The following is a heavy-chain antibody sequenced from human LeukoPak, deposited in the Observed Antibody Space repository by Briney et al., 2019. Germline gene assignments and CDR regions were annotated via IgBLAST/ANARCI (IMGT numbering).Heavy chain of an antibody. V-gene: IGHV4-59*06. Sequence: SETLSLTCTVSGGSISSYYWSWIRQHPGKGLEWIGYIYYSGSTYYNPSLKSRVTISVDTSKNQFSLKLSSVTAADTAVYYCARTSVRYSGYEQFDYWGQGTLVTVSS. CDR3: ARTSVRYSGYEQFDY. J-gene: IGHJ4*02. D-gene: IGHD5-12*01. CDR2: IYYSGST. CDR1: GGSISSYY.